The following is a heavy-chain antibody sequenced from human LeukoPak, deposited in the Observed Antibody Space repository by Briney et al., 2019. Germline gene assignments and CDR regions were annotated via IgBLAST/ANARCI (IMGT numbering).Heavy chain of an antibody. D-gene: IGHD3-10*01. J-gene: IGHJ4*02. V-gene: IGHV4-4*07. Sequence: SETLSLTCSVSVDSINTYYWSCLRQSVGKGLEWIGRIYTSGSTNYSPSLKSRVTMSVDTSEKQFSLKLSSVTAADTAVYYCARGLITMVRGELDYWGQGTLVTVSS. CDR3: ARGLITMVRGELDY. CDR1: VDSINTYY. CDR2: IYTSGST.